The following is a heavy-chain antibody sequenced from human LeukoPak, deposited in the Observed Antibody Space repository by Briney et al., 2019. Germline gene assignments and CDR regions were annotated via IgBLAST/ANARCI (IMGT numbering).Heavy chain of an antibody. V-gene: IGHV3-74*01. CDR1: GFIVSSIY. Sequence: GGSLRLSCAASGFIVSSIYMSWVRQAPGKGLVWVSRIKSDGSTTSYADSVKGRFTISRDNAKNTLYLQMNSLRAEDTAVYYCAREDYGDYHLDYWGQGTLVTVSS. D-gene: IGHD4-17*01. J-gene: IGHJ4*02. CDR3: AREDYGDYHLDY. CDR2: IKSDGSTT.